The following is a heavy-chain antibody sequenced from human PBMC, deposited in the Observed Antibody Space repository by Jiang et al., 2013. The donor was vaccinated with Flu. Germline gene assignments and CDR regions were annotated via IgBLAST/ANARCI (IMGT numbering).Heavy chain of an antibody. Sequence: VQLLESGGGLVQPGGSLRLSCAASGFTFSSYEMNWVRQAPGKGLEWVSYISSSGSTIYYADSVKGRFTISRDNAKNSLYLQMNSLRAEDTAVYYCARVPDSGYESGYYMDVWGKGTTVTVSS. CDR3: ARVPDSGYESGYYMDV. V-gene: IGHV3-48*03. D-gene: IGHD5-12*01. J-gene: IGHJ6*03. CDR1: GFTFSSYE. CDR2: ISSSGSTI.